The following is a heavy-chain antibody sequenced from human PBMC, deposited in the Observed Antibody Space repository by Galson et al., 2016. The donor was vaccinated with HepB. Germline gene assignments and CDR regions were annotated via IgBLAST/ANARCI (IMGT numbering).Heavy chain of an antibody. J-gene: IGHJ4*02. Sequence: SLRLSCAASGFKLDDYAMRWVRQAPGEGLEWVSSVNWDARSIAYADSVQGRFTISRDNAKRSLSLQMNSLGAEDAAVYYCARETGYCSVDSCLSNFDNWGQGTLVTVSS. V-gene: IGHV3-9*01. CDR2: VNWDARSI. CDR1: GFKLDDYA. D-gene: IGHD2-15*01. CDR3: ARETGYCSVDSCLSNFDN.